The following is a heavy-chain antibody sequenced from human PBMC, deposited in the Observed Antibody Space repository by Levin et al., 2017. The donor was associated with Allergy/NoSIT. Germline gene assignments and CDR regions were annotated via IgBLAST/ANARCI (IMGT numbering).Heavy chain of an antibody. Sequence: PSETLSLTCAVYGGSFSGYYWSWIRQPPGKGLEWIGEINHSGSTNYNPSLKSRVTISVDTSKNQFSLKLSSVTAADTAVYYCARGHSYSSSWPNDYWGQGTLVTVSS. CDR2: INHSGST. CDR1: GGSFSGYY. J-gene: IGHJ4*02. CDR3: ARGHSYSSSWPNDY. D-gene: IGHD6-13*01. V-gene: IGHV4-34*01.